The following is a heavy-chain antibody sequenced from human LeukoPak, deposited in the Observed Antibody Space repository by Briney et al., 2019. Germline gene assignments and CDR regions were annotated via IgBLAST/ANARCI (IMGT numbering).Heavy chain of an antibody. V-gene: IGHV3-7*01. CDR1: GFTFSSYW. CDR3: ARDRRYEYYFDY. D-gene: IGHD2-2*01. J-gene: IGHJ4*02. Sequence: GGSLRLSCAASGFTFSSYWMSWVRQAPGKGLQWVANIKQDGSEKYYVDSLTGRFTVSRDNAKNSLYLQMNSLRAEDTAVYYCARDRRYEYYFDYWGQGTLVTVSS. CDR2: IKQDGSEK.